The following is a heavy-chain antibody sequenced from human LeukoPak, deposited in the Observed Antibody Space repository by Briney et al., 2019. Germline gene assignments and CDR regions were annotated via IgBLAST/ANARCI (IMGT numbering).Heavy chain of an antibody. CDR1: GGSISGYY. CDR2: IYYNGKA. CDR3: ARAPDYGDHYYYYGMDV. V-gene: IGHV4-59*01. D-gene: IGHD4-17*01. J-gene: IGHJ6*02. Sequence: SETLSLTCTVSGGSISGYYWTWIRQPPGKGLEWIGQIYYNGKADYNPSLESRITISVDTSKNKISLKLNSVTAADTAVYYCARAPDYGDHYYYYGMDVWGQGTTVTVSS.